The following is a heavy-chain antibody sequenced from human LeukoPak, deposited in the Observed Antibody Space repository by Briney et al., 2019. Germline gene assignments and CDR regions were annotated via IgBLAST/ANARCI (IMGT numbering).Heavy chain of an antibody. J-gene: IGHJ6*03. CDR1: GFTFSSYG. CDR2: ISGSGGST. V-gene: IGHV3-23*01. CDR3: ARGYSGSYLSRYYYYYMDV. D-gene: IGHD1-26*01. Sequence: GGSLRLSCAASGFTFSSYGMSWVRQAPGKGLEWVSAISGSGGSTYYADSVKGRFTISRDNSKNTLYLQMNSLRAEDTAVYYCARGYSGSYLSRYYYYYMDVWGKGTTVTVSS.